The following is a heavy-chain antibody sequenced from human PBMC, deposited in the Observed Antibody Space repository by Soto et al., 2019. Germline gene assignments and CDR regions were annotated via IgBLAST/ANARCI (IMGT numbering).Heavy chain of an antibody. CDR2: IIGDGSGS. D-gene: IGHD3-10*01. V-gene: IGHV3-74*01. CDR3: VRDSSLWSLHD. J-gene: IGHJ4*02. CDR1: GFIFSNYW. Sequence: EVQLVESGGGLVQPGGSLRLSCTASGFIFSNYWMHWVRQAPGKGLVWVARIIGDGSGSTYADSVKGRFTTSRDNAKNTVYLQMNSLSAEDTALYYCVRDSSLWSLHDWGQGTLVTVSS.